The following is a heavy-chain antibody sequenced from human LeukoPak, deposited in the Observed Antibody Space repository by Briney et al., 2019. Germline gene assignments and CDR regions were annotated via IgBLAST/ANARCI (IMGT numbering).Heavy chain of an antibody. V-gene: IGHV4-59*01. CDR1: GDSISSYF. Sequence: NPSETLSLSCTVSGDSISSYFWSWIRQPPGKGLEWIGYVYYSGTTNYNPSLKSRATISVDRSKNQISLELTSVTAADTAVYYCAREYPYYFDYWGQGTLVTVSS. D-gene: IGHD2-2*02. CDR2: VYYSGTT. J-gene: IGHJ4*02. CDR3: AREYPYYFDY.